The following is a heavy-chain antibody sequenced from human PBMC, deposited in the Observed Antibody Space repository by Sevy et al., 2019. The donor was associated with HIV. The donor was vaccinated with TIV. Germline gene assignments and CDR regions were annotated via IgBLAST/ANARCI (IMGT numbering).Heavy chain of an antibody. CDR2: ISGSADAT. CDR1: GFTFSNYA. CDR3: VTQVSQYSYSDY. J-gene: IGHJ4*02. Sequence: GGYLRLSCAASGFTFSNYAMSWVRQTPGKGLEWVSAISGSADATYYTDSVKGRFTISRDNSKNTVYLQMNGLRAEDTAVYYCVTQVSQYSYSDYWGQGTLVTVSS. V-gene: IGHV3-23*01. D-gene: IGHD5-18*01.